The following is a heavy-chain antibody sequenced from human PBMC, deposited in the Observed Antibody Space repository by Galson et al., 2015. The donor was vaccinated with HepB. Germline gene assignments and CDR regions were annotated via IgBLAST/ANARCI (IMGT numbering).Heavy chain of an antibody. CDR3: ARGPTTVTTWGWRYYYYYMDV. V-gene: IGHV1-8*01. D-gene: IGHD4-17*01. CDR2: MNPNSGNT. Sequence: SVKVSCKASGYTFTSYDINWVRQATGQGLEWMGWMNPNSGNTGYAQKFQGRVTMTRNTSISTAYMELSSLRSEDTAVYYCARGPTTVTTWGWRYYYYYMDVWGKGTTVTVSS. CDR1: GYTFTSYD. J-gene: IGHJ6*03.